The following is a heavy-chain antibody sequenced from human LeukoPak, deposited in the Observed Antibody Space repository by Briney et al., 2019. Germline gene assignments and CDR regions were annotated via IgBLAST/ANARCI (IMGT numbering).Heavy chain of an antibody. J-gene: IGHJ4*02. CDR2: INWSGGST. CDR3: ARGFSYSSAWYGAYYFDY. Sequence: GGSLRLSCAASGFTFSDYGMTWVRQAPGKGLEWVSGINWSGGSTGYADSAKGRFTISRDNAKNSLYLQMNSLRAEDTALYYCARGFSYSSAWYGAYYFDYWGQGTLVTVSS. V-gene: IGHV3-20*04. CDR1: GFTFSDYG. D-gene: IGHD6-19*01.